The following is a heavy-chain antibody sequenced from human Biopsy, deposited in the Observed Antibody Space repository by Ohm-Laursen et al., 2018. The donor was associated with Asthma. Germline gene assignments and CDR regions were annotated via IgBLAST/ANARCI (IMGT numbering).Heavy chain of an antibody. CDR3: TRHNDY. V-gene: IGHV2-70*04. D-gene: IGHD1-14*01. CDR2: IDWEEDK. Sequence: TQTLTLTFSFSGFSLSSSGANVNWIRQPPVKALEWLARIDWEEDKLYSTSLRTRLTISKGSSEDQVVLTMTNMGPVDTATYYCTRHNDYWGPGILVTVSS. CDR1: GFSLSSSGAN. J-gene: IGHJ4*02.